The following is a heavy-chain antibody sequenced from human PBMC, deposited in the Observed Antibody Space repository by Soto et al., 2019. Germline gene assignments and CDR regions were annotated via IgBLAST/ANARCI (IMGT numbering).Heavy chain of an antibody. Sequence: EVQLVESGGGLVKPGGSLRLSCAASGFTFSSYSMNWVRQAPGKGLEWVSSISSSSSYIYYADSVKGRFTISRDNAKNSLYLQMNILRAEDTAVYYCARSGVADYDYWGQGTLVTVSS. V-gene: IGHV3-21*01. CDR2: ISSSSSYI. CDR3: ARSGVADYDY. CDR1: GFTFSSYS. J-gene: IGHJ4*02. D-gene: IGHD2-15*01.